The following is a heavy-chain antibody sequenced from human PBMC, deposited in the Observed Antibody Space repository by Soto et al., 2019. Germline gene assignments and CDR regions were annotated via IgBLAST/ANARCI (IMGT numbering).Heavy chain of an antibody. Sequence: EVQLVESGGGLVKPGGTLRLSCAASGFTFTDAWMSWVRQAXXXGLEWIALIRSKGDGGTTDYAAPLKGRSTISRDDSKNTLXLQXXXXXXXXXXXXXXXXXXXXXXWGRWWFNSWGQGTLVTVSS. CDR2: IRSKGDGGTT. V-gene: IGHV3-15*01. D-gene: IGHD3-16*01. CDR3: XXXXXXXXWGRWWFNS. CDR1: GFTFTDAW. J-gene: IGHJ5*01.